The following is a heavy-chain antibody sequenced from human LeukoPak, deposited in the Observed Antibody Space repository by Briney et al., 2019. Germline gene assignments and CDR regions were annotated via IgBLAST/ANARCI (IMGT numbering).Heavy chain of an antibody. D-gene: IGHD6-19*01. CDR2: ISTYNGNT. Sequence: ASVKVSCKASGYTFTGYYMHWVRQAPGQGLEWMGWISTYNGNTNYAQKLQGRVTMTTDTSTSTAYMDLRSLRSDDTAVYYCARDRAGSAWYTTFDYWGQGTLVTVSS. J-gene: IGHJ4*02. CDR1: GYTFTGYY. V-gene: IGHV1-18*04. CDR3: ARDRAGSAWYTTFDY.